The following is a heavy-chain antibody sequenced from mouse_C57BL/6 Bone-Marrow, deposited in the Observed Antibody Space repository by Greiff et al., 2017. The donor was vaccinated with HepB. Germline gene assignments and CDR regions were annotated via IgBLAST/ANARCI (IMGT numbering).Heavy chain of an antibody. V-gene: IGHV1-72*01. CDR2: IDPNSGGT. Sequence: QVQLQQPGAELVKPGASVKLSCKASGYTFTSYWMHWVKQRPGRGLEWIGRIDPNSGGTKYNEKFKSKATLTVDKPSSTAYMQLSSLTSEDSAVYYCAREDYDGYYVGLAMDYWGQGTSVTVSS. J-gene: IGHJ4*01. CDR3: AREDYDGYYVGLAMDY. CDR1: GYTFTSYW. D-gene: IGHD2-3*01.